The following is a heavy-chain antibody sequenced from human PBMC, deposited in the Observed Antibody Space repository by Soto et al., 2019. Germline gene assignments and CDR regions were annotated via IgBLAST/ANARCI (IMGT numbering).Heavy chain of an antibody. CDR1: GTTFSTHG. CDR3: ARAREQQLVPFDY. Sequence: SVKVSCKASGTTFSTHGIHWVRQAPGQGLEWMGGIIPIFGTANYAQKFQGRVTITADESTSTAYMELSSLRSEDTAVYYCARAREQQLVPFDYWGQGTLVTVSS. V-gene: IGHV1-69*13. CDR2: IIPIFGTA. D-gene: IGHD6-13*01. J-gene: IGHJ4*02.